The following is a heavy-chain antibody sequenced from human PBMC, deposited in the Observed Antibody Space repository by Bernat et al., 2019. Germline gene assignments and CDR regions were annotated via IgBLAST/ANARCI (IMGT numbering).Heavy chain of an antibody. CDR3: ARSVRDDSSGLFGY. Sequence: QVQLVQSGAEVKKPGYSVKVSCKASGGTFSSYTISWVRQAPGQGLEWMGRIIPILGIANYAQKFQGRVTITADKSTSTAYMELSSLRSEDTAVYYCARSVRDDSSGLFGYWGQGTLVTVSS. D-gene: IGHD3-22*01. J-gene: IGHJ4*02. CDR2: IIPILGIA. V-gene: IGHV1-69*02. CDR1: GGTFSSYT.